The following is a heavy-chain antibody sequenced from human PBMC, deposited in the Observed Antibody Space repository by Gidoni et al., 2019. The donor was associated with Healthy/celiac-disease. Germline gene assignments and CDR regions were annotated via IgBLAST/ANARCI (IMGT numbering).Heavy chain of an antibody. CDR1: GGSISSSNW. CDR2: IYHSGST. J-gene: IGHJ6*03. Sequence: QVQLQESGPGLVKPSGTLSLTCAVSGGSISSSNWWSWVRQPPGKGLEWIGEIYHSGSTNYNPSLKSRVTISVDKSKNQFSLKLSSVTAADTAVYYCARGYGDYDLSYYYYYYYMDVWGKGTTVTVSS. V-gene: IGHV4-4*02. CDR3: ARGYGDYDLSYYYYYYYMDV. D-gene: IGHD4-17*01.